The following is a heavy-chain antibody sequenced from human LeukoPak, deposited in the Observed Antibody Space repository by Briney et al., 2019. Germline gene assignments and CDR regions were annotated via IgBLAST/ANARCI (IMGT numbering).Heavy chain of an antibody. V-gene: IGHV3-48*03. D-gene: IGHD3-10*02. CDR3: AELGITMIGGV. J-gene: IGHJ6*04. Sequence: GGTLRLSCAASGFTFTSYAMNWVRQAPGKGLEWVSSMSGIGSTIYYADSVKGRFTISRDNAKNSLYLQMNSLRAEDTAVYYCAELGITMIGGVWGKGTTVTISS. CDR1: GFTFTSYA. CDR2: MSGIGSTI.